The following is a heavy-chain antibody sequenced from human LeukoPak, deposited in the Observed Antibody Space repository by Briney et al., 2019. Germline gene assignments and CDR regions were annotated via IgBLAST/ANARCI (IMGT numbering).Heavy chain of an antibody. J-gene: IGHJ3*02. CDR1: GGSISSGGYY. D-gene: IGHD2-21*01. Sequence: SETLSLTCTVSGGSISSGGYYWSWIRQHPGKGLEWIAYIYYTGSTYYNPSLKSRLTISVDRSKNQFSLRLSSMTAADTAVYYCARVPSVIDAFDIGCQGTMVTVSS. V-gene: IGHV4-31*03. CDR3: ARVPSVIDAFDI. CDR2: IYYTGST.